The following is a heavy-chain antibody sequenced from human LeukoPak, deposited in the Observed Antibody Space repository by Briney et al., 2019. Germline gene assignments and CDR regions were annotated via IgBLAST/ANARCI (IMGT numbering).Heavy chain of an antibody. CDR1: GGSFSGYY. CDR3: ARGRTGYSSSWVFDP. V-gene: IGHV4-34*01. Sequence: PSETLSLTCAVYGGSFSGYYWSWIRQPPGKGLEWIGEINHSGSTNYNPSLKSRVTISVDTSKNQFSLKLSSVTAADTAVYYCARGRTGYSSSWVFDPWGQGTLVTVSS. CDR2: INHSGST. J-gene: IGHJ5*02. D-gene: IGHD6-13*01.